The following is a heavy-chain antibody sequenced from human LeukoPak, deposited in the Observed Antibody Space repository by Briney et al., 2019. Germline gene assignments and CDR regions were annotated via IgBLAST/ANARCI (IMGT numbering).Heavy chain of an antibody. CDR2: ISAYNGNT. D-gene: IGHD6-19*01. J-gene: IGHJ6*02. Sequence: ASVKVSCKASGYTFTSYGISWVRQAPGQGLEWMGWISAYNGNTNYAQKLRGRVTMTTDTSTSTAYMELRSLRSDDTAVYYCARCSSGWYDYYYYGMDVWGQGTTVTVSS. CDR1: GYTFTSYG. CDR3: ARCSSGWYDYYYYGMDV. V-gene: IGHV1-18*01.